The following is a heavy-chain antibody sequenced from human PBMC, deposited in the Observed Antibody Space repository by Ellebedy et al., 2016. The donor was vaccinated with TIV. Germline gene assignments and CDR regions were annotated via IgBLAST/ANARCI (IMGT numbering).Heavy chain of an antibody. CDR3: ARLQSSMVGATVPDS. Sequence: GESLKISCAASGYIFTDYWVAWVRQTPGLGLEWMGIIDPDYSDTRYSPSFQGQVNISGDRSSSSTYLQWSSLRASDTAIYYCARLQSSMVGATVPDSWGQGTQVIVSS. CDR1: GYIFTDYW. D-gene: IGHD1-26*01. V-gene: IGHV5-51*01. CDR2: IDPDYSDT. J-gene: IGHJ4*02.